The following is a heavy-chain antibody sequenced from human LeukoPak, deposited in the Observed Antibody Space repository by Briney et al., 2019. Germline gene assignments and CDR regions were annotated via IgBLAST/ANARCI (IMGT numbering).Heavy chain of an antibody. CDR1: WFNFSGSW. CDR2: IKKDGSEK. Sequence: GGSLKLFCSASWFNFSGSWMAWVRQAPGEGIGWVAIIKKDGSEKYYVDSMKGRFTISRDNAKNSLFLQMNSLRAEDTAIYYCTTDTWYSAGHWGQGTLVTVSS. J-gene: IGHJ4*02. V-gene: IGHV3-7*03. D-gene: IGHD2-15*01. CDR3: TTDTWYSAGH.